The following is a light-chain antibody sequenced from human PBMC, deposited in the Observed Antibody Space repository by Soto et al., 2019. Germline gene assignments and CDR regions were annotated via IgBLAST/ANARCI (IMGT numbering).Light chain of an antibody. V-gene: IGLV2-11*01. J-gene: IGLJ1*01. Sequence: QSVLSQPRSVSGSPGQSVTIPCTGTSSDVGGYNYVSWYQRHAGKGPKLIIYDVSERPSGVSNRFSGSKSGNTASLTISGLQAEDEAEYYCSSYTNINTRACVFGTGTKVTVL. CDR2: DVS. CDR1: SSDVGGYNY. CDR3: SSYTNINTRACV.